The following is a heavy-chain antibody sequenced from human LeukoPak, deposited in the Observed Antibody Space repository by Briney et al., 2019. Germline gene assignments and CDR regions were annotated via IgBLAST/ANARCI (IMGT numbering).Heavy chain of an antibody. Sequence: ASVKVSCKVSGYTFTDYYMHWVQQDPGKGLEWMGLVDPEDGETIYAEKFQGRVTITADTSTDTAYMELSSLRSEDTAVYYCATSYTTGNDYWGQGTLVTVSS. V-gene: IGHV1-69-2*01. CDR1: GYTFTDYY. CDR2: VDPEDGET. J-gene: IGHJ4*02. D-gene: IGHD3-16*01. CDR3: ATSYTTGNDY.